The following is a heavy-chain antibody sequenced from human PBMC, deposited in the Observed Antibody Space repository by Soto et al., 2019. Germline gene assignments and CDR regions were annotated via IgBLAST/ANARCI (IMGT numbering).Heavy chain of an antibody. J-gene: IGHJ5*02. CDR2: IYHSGSS. CDR3: AKNEFCVRSSCSSIYGFGP. CDR1: GGSISSKDW. V-gene: IGHV4-4*02. D-gene: IGHD4-4*01. Sequence: SESLSLTCAVSGGSISSKDWWSWVRQPPGKGLEWIGEIYHSGSSNYNPSLKSRVTISVDKSKNQFSLNLSSVTAADTAVYYCAKNEFCVRSSCSSIYGFGPWSQGFLVTVSS.